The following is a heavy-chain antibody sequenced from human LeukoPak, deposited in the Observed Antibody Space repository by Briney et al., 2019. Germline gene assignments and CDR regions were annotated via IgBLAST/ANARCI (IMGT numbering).Heavy chain of an antibody. CDR1: GYTFTSYY. Sequence: ASVKVSCMASGYTFTSYYMHWVRQAPGQGLEWMGIINPSGGSTSYAQKFQGRVTMTRDTSTSTVYMELSSLRSEDTAVYYCAREYALRRNIVGASEDYWGQGTLVTVSS. J-gene: IGHJ4*02. D-gene: IGHD1-26*01. V-gene: IGHV1-46*01. CDR3: AREYALRRNIVGASEDY. CDR2: INPSGGST.